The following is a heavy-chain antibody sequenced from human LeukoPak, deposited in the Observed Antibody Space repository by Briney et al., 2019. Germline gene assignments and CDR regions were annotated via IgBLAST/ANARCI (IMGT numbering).Heavy chain of an antibody. J-gene: IGHJ4*02. D-gene: IGHD2-15*01. CDR1: GFTFSRHW. Sequence: GGSLRLSCAASGFTFSRHWMYWVRQAPGKGLEWVANIKQDGSAKPYVDSVKGRFTISRDNAKNSLFLQMNSLRVEDTAVYYCARDNGWSADFWGQGTLVTVSS. CDR2: IKQDGSAK. V-gene: IGHV3-7*03. CDR3: ARDNGWSADF.